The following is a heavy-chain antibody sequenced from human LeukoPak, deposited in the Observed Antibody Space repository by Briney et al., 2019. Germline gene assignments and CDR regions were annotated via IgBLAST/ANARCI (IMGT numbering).Heavy chain of an antibody. J-gene: IGHJ5*02. V-gene: IGHV1-18*01. CDR3: ARDKVIASAGTPNWFDP. CDR2: ISAYDGNT. Sequence: ASVKVSCKASGCRFNSFGISWVRQAPGQGLEWVGWISAYDGNTNYAQRFQGRVTMTTDTSTTTAYMELRSLRSDDTAVYYCARDKVIASAGTPNWFDPWGQGTLVIVSS. CDR1: GCRFNSFG. D-gene: IGHD6-13*01.